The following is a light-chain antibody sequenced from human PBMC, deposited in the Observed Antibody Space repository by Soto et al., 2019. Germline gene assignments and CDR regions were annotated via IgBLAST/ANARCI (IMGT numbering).Light chain of an antibody. J-gene: IGKJ1*01. CDR2: AAS. CDR3: HQHGSSSWT. CDR1: EGLSSSY. Sequence: EIVLRQSPGTLSLSPGDRATLSCRASEGLSSSYLAWYQVKPGQAPSLLIYAASYRATDIPHRFSGSGSGTDFTLTISRLEPEDFAVYFCHQHGSSSWTFGQGTRVEI. V-gene: IGKV3-20*01.